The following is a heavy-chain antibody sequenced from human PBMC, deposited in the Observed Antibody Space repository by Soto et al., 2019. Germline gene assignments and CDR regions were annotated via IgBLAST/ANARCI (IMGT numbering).Heavy chain of an antibody. CDR3: ARGGKLGGDLDV. CDR1: GGTFGRYT. D-gene: IGHD3-10*01. J-gene: IGHJ6*04. CDR2: IIPILETA. V-gene: IGHV1-69*08. Sequence: QVQLVQSGAEVKKPGSSVKVSCKASGGTFGRYTLSWVRQAPGQGLEWMGLIIPILETANYARRFQGRLTSTADTPTGTAYMDLSGLKSDDTGVYYCARGGKLGGDLDVGGKGTPVTVSS.